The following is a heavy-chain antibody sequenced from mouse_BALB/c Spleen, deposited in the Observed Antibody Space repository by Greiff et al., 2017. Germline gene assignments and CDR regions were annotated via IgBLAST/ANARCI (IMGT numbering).Heavy chain of an antibody. Sequence: QVQLQQSGAELARPGASVKLSCKASGYTFTSYWMQWVKQRPGQGLEWIGAIYPGDGDTRYTQKFKGKATLTADKSSSTAYMQLSSLASEDSAVYYCARERYAMDYWGQGTSVTVSS. CDR2: IYPGDGDT. CDR3: ARERYAMDY. V-gene: IGHV1-87*01. J-gene: IGHJ4*01. CDR1: GYTFTSYW.